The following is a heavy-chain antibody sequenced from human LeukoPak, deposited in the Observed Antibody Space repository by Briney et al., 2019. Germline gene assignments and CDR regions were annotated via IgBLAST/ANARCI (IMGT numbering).Heavy chain of an antibody. CDR2: INSDGSST. J-gene: IGHJ6*02. D-gene: IGHD3-9*01. V-gene: IGHV3-74*01. Sequence: PGGSLRLSCAASGFTFSSYWMHWVRQAPGKGLVWVSRINSDGSSTSYADSVKGRFTISRDNAKNTLYLQMNSLRAEDTAVYYCARDPDVLRYFDWSRYHPRASYGMDVWGQGTTVTVSS. CDR3: ARDPDVLRYFDWSRYHPRASYGMDV. CDR1: GFTFSSYW.